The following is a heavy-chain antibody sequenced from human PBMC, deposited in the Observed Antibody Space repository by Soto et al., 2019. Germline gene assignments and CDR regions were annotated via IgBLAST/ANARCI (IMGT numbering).Heavy chain of an antibody. CDR2: VNAGNGNT. CDR1: GYTFTSYA. V-gene: IGHV1-3*01. D-gene: IGHD3-9*01. CDR3: ASYEADILTGDYYYYGMDV. Sequence: ASVKVSCKASGYTFTSYAMHWVRQAPGQRLEWMGWVNAGNGNTKYSQKFQGRVTITRDTSASTAYMELSSLRSEDTAVYYCASYEADILTGDYYYYGMDVWGQGTTVTVSS. J-gene: IGHJ6*02.